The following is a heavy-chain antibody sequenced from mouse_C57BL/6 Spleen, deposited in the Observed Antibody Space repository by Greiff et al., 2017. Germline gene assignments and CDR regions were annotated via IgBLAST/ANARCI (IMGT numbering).Heavy chain of an antibody. CDR1: GYTFTSYW. J-gene: IGHJ3*01. D-gene: IGHD3-2*02. CDR3: ARWGEQLRTAWFGY. CDR2: IYPGSGST. V-gene: IGHV1-55*01. Sequence: QVQLQQSGAELVKPGASVKMSCKASGYTFTSYWITWVKQRPGQGLEWIGDIYPGSGSTNYNEKFKSKATLTVDTSSSTAYMQLSSLTSEDSAVYYCARWGEQLRTAWFGYWGQGTLVTVSA.